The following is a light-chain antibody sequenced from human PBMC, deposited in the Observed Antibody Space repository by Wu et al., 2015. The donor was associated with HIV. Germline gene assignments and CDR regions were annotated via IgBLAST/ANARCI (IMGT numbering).Light chain of an antibody. Sequence: DIQLTQFPSFLSAFVGDRVTLSCRASQAISSYLAWYQQKPGKAPKLLMYGAFTLQSGVPSRFRGSGSETEFTLTISNLQPEDFGTYYCQRGIPFGQGTRLEIK. CDR3: QRGIP. J-gene: IGKJ5*01. V-gene: IGKV1-9*01. CDR1: QAISSY. CDR2: GAF.